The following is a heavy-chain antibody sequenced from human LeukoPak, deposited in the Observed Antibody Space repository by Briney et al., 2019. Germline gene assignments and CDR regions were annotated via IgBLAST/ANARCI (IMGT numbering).Heavy chain of an antibody. CDR3: ARGGLTIAEATTSWYLDY. D-gene: IGHD1-26*01. CDR1: GFTVSSNF. V-gene: IGHV3-33*08. CDR2: IWYDGSNE. Sequence: PGGSLRLSCAASGFTVSSNFMNWVRQAQGKGLEWVALIWYDGSNENYADSVKGRFTISRDNSRNTLYLQMNSLRGEDTAVYYCARGGLTIAEATTSWYLDYWGQGTLVTVSS. J-gene: IGHJ4*02.